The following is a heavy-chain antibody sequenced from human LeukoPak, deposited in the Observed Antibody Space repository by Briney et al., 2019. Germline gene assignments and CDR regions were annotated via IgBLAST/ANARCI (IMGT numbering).Heavy chain of an antibody. D-gene: IGHD6-13*01. V-gene: IGHV3-9*01. Sequence: GRSLRLSCAASGFTFDDYAMHWVRQAPGKGLEWVSGISWNSGSIGYADSVKGRFTISRDNAKNSLYLQMNSLRAEDTALYYCAKDMYSSSSRSNYWGQGTLVTVSS. J-gene: IGHJ4*02. CDR3: AKDMYSSSSRSNY. CDR1: GFTFDDYA. CDR2: ISWNSGSI.